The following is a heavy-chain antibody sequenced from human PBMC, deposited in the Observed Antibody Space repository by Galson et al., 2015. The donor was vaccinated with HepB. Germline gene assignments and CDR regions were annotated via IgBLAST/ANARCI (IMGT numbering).Heavy chain of an antibody. D-gene: IGHD3-16*01. Sequence: LSLTCTVSGGSITTYYWSWIRQPPGKGLEWIGNISSSGRTNYNPSLKSRVTISVDTTRNQFSLRLNSVTAADTAIYYCARHPGLSLYDNYMDVWGKGTSVTVSS. J-gene: IGHJ6*03. CDR3: ARHPGLSLYDNYMDV. CDR2: ISSSGRT. V-gene: IGHV4-59*08. CDR1: GGSITTYY.